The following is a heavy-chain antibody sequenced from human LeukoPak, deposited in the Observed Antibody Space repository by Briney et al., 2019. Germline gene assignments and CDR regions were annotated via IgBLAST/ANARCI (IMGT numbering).Heavy chain of an antibody. CDR1: GGSISSYY. J-gene: IGHJ5*02. Sequence: SETLSLTCTVSGGSISSYYWSWIRQPAGKGLEWIGRIYTSGSTNYNPSLKSRVTMSVDTSKNQFSLKLSSVTVADTAVYYCARDIVDYGLLGWFDPWDQGTLVTVSS. V-gene: IGHV4-4*07. CDR3: ARDIVDYGLLGWFDP. CDR2: IYTSGST. D-gene: IGHD3-16*01.